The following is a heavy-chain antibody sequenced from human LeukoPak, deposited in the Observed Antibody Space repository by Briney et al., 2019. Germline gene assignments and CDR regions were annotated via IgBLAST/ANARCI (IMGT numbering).Heavy chain of an antibody. CDR1: GFTFSSYA. CDR2: ISGSGGST. Sequence: PGGSLRLSCAASGFTFSSYAMNWVRQAPGKGLEWVSAISGSGGSTYYADAVKVRFTISRDNSKNTLYLQMNSLRADDTAVYYCAKECPTYYYDSSGCLIDCWGQGTLVTVSS. D-gene: IGHD3-22*01. CDR3: AKECPTYYYDSSGCLIDC. V-gene: IGHV3-23*01. J-gene: IGHJ4*02.